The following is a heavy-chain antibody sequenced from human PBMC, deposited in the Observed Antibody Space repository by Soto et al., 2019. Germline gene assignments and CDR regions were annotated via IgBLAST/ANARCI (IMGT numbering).Heavy chain of an antibody. CDR2: ISAYNGNT. CDR3: ARERRVCSITSCHHYYDYYGMDV. CDR1: GYTFTSYG. D-gene: IGHD2-2*01. Sequence: QVQLVQSGAEVKKPGASVKVSCKASGYTFTSYGITWVRQAPGQGLEWMGWISAYNGNTNYAQKLQGRVTMTTDTSPSTAEMWLRSLRSQDTAVYYFARERRVCSITSCHHYYDYYGMDVWGQGTTVIVSS. V-gene: IGHV1-18*01. J-gene: IGHJ6*02.